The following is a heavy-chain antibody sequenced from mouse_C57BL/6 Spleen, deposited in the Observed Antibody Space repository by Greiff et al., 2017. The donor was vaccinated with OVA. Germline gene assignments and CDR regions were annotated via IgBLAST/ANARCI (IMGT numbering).Heavy chain of an antibody. Sequence: QVQLQQPGAELVRPGSSVKLSCKASGYTFTSYWMHWVKQRPIQGLEWIGNIDPSDSETHYNQKFKDKATLTVDKSSSTAYMQLSSLTSEDSAVYYCARGTDGYDGGYYFDYWGQGTTLTVSS. CDR2: IDPSDSET. V-gene: IGHV1-52*01. J-gene: IGHJ2*01. D-gene: IGHD2-2*01. CDR3: ARGTDGYDGGYYFDY. CDR1: GYTFTSYW.